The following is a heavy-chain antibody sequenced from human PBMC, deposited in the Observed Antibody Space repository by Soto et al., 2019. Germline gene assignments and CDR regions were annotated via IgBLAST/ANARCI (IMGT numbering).Heavy chain of an antibody. CDR2: ITPVFGTA. V-gene: IGHV1-69*01. J-gene: IGHJ4*02. CDR1: GGTFSSYA. D-gene: IGHD3-22*01. Sequence: QVQLVQSGAEVKKPGSSVKVSCKASGGTFSSYAIDWVRQAPGQGLEWMGGITPVFGTANYAQKFQGRITITADESTSTAYMELRSPRSEDTAVYYCARGVHYDSSGYYYFYWGQGTLVTVSS. CDR3: ARGVHYDSSGYYYFY.